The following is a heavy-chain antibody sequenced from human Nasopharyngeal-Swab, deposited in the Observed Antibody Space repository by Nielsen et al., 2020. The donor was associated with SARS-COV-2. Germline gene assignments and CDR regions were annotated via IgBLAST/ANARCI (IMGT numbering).Heavy chain of an antibody. CDR3: ARASRFGGRMDV. J-gene: IGHJ6*04. Sequence: RQAPGKGLEWVSYISSSGSTIYYADSVKGRFTISRDNAKNSPYLQMNSLRAEDTAVYYCARASRFGGRMDVWGKGTTVTVSS. D-gene: IGHD3-10*01. CDR2: ISSSGSTI. V-gene: IGHV3-11*01.